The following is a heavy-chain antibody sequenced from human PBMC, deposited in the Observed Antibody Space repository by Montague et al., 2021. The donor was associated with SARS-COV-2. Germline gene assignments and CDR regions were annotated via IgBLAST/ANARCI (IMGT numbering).Heavy chain of an antibody. CDR2: LHYSGST. V-gene: IGHV4-39*01. CDR1: GGSISSSSYY. CDR3: ARLWDTVYYYYGMDV. Sequence: SETLSLTCAVSGGSISSSSYYWGWIRQPPGKGLEWIGSLHYSGSTYYNPSLKSRVSISVDTSKNQFSLKLSSVTAADTAVYYCARLWDTVYYYYGMDVWGPGTTVTVSS. J-gene: IGHJ6*02. D-gene: IGHD1-26*01.